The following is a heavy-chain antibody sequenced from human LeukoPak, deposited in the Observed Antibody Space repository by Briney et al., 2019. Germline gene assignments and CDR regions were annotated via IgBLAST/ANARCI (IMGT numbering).Heavy chain of an antibody. CDR3: ASYTTSSSYAFDI. Sequence: GASVKVSCKASGYTFSSYDINWVRQATGQGLEWMGWMNPNSGNTGYAQKFQGRVTMTRNTSISTAYMELSSLRSEDTAVYYCASYTTSSSYAFDIWGQGTMVTVSS. V-gene: IGHV1-8*01. J-gene: IGHJ3*02. CDR1: GYTFSSYD. CDR2: MNPNSGNT. D-gene: IGHD6-13*01.